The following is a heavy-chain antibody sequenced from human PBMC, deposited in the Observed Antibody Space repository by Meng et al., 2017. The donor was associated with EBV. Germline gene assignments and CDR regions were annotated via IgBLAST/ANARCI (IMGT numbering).Heavy chain of an antibody. Sequence: VQLGQSGAEVKKPGASVKVSCKASGYTFTSYAMHWVRQAPGQRLEWMGWINAGNGNTKYSQKFQGRVTITRDTSASTAYMELSSLRSEDTAVYYCARRGGVADWFDPWGQGTLVTVSS. CDR1: GYTFTSYA. CDR3: ARRGGVADWFDP. CDR2: INAGNGNT. D-gene: IGHD2-15*01. V-gene: IGHV1-3*01. J-gene: IGHJ5*02.